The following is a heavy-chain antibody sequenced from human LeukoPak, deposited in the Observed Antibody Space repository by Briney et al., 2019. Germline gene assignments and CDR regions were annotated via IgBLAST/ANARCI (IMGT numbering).Heavy chain of an antibody. CDR1: GYSFTSYW. J-gene: IGHJ4*02. D-gene: IGHD3-9*01. CDR2: IDPSDSYT. V-gene: IGHV5-10-1*01. Sequence: GESLKISCQGSGYSFTSYWISWVRQMPGKGLEWMGRIDPSDSYTNYSPSFQGHVTISADKSIRTAYLQWSSLKGSDTAMYYCARITREFHYDILTPARDYWGQGTLVTVSS. CDR3: ARITREFHYDILTPARDY.